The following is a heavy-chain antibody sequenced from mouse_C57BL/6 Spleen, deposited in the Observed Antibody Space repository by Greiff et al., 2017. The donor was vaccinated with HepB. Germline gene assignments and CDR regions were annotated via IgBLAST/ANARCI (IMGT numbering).Heavy chain of an antibody. CDR2: ISDGGSYT. V-gene: IGHV5-4*01. CDR1: GFTFSSYA. Sequence: EVQGVESGGGLVKPGGSLKLSCAASGFTFSSYAMSWVRQTPEKRLEWVATISDGGSYTYYPDNVKGRFTISRDNAKNNLYLQMSHLKSEDTAMYYCARDWVTMVWYFDVWGTGTTVTVSS. J-gene: IGHJ1*03. D-gene: IGHD1-1*02. CDR3: ARDWVTMVWYFDV.